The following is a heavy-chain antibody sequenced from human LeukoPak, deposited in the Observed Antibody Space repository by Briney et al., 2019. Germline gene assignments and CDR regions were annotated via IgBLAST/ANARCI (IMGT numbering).Heavy chain of an antibody. V-gene: IGHV4-39*01. D-gene: IGHD3-22*01. CDR1: GGSISSSSYY. J-gene: IGHJ3*02. Sequence: SETLSLTCTVSGGSISSSSYYWGWIRQPPGKGLEWIGSIYYSGSTYYNPSLKSRVTISVDTSKNQFSLKLSSVTAADTAVYYCARRHSSGYYRDAFDIWGQGTMLTVSS. CDR2: IYYSGST. CDR3: ARRHSSGYYRDAFDI.